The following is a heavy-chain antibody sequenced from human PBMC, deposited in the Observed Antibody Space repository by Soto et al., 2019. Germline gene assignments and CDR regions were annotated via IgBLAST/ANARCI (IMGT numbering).Heavy chain of an antibody. J-gene: IGHJ4*02. Sequence: PGGSLRLSCAASGFTFSSYWVSWVRQAPGKGPEWVASIKQDGSQIYYVDSVEGRFTISRDNTKSSLYLQMNSLRGEDTAVYYCAREDRWGRGTLVTVSS. V-gene: IGHV3-7*01. CDR1: GFTFSSYW. CDR2: IKQDGSQI. CDR3: AREDR.